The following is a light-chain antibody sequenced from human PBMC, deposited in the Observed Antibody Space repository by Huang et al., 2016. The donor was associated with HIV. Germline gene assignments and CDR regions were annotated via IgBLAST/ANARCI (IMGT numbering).Light chain of an antibody. CDR1: QDISNY. Sequence: DIQMTQSPSSLSASVGDRVTITCQASQDISNYFNWYQQKPGKAPKLLIYDTSNLETGVPSRFSGSGSGTDFTFTISNLQPEDFATYYCQQYDNLPFTFGPGTKVDIK. J-gene: IGKJ3*01. CDR3: QQYDNLPFT. CDR2: DTS. V-gene: IGKV1-33*01.